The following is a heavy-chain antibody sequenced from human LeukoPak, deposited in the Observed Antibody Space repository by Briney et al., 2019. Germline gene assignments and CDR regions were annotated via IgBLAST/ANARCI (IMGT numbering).Heavy chain of an antibody. V-gene: IGHV4-39*07. CDR3: ARGGSWSGNYTPYAFDI. CDR1: GGSISSSSYY. J-gene: IGHJ3*02. Sequence: PSETLSLTCTVSGGSISSSSYYWGWIRQPPGKGLEWIGSIYYSGSTYYNPSLKSRVTISVDTSKNQFSLRLRFVTAADTAVYYCARGGSWSGNYTPYAFDIWGQGTMVTVSS. D-gene: IGHD3-3*01. CDR2: IYYSGST.